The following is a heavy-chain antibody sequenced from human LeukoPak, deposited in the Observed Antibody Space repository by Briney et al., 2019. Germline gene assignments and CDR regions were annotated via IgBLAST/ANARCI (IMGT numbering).Heavy chain of an antibody. V-gene: IGHV3-33*01. CDR3: ARDPLGIRMLSLGIDY. CDR1: GFTFSSYG. J-gene: IGHJ4*02. CDR2: IWYDGSNK. D-gene: IGHD3-16*02. Sequence: GGSLRLSCAASGFTFSSYGMHWVRQVPGKGLEWVAVIWYDGSNKYYADSVKGRFTISRDNSKNTLYLQMNSLRAEDTAVYYCARDPLGIRMLSLGIDYWGQGTLVTVSS.